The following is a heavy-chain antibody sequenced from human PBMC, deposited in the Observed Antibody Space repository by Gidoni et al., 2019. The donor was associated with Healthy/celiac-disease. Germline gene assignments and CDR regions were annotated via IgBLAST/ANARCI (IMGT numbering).Heavy chain of an antibody. Sequence: QVQLVQSGAEVNKPGASVKVSCKASGYPFTSYYMHWVRQAPGQGLEWMGIINPSGGSTSYAQKCQGRVTMTRDTFTSTVYMELSSLRSEDTAVYYCARAIYYYDSSGYQTFDYWGQGTLVTVSS. CDR2: INPSGGST. D-gene: IGHD3-22*01. CDR1: GYPFTSYY. J-gene: IGHJ4*02. CDR3: ARAIYYYDSSGYQTFDY. V-gene: IGHV1-46*01.